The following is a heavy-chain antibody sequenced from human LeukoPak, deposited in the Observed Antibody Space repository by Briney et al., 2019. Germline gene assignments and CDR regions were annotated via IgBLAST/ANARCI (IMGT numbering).Heavy chain of an antibody. D-gene: IGHD1-1*01. CDR2: MNSNGSTI. CDR1: GFTFSNSW. CDR3: ARAGNYYFEF. Sequence: GGSLRLSCAASGFTFSNSWMNWVRQAPGEGLEWVSRMNSNGSTIYHANSVKGRFTISRDNAKNTLYLQMNSLRVEDTAVYYCARAGNYYFEFWGQGTMVTVSS. J-gene: IGHJ4*02. V-gene: IGHV3-74*01.